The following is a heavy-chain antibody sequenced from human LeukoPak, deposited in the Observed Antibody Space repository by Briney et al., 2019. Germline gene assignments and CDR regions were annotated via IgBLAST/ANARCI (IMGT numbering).Heavy chain of an antibody. Sequence: SETLSLTRTVSGYSISSGYYWGWIRQPPGKGLEWIGSIYHSGSTYYNPSLKSRVTISVDTSKNQFSLKLSSVTAADTAMYYCAREVADYGGYYYYHYMDVWGKGTTVTISS. J-gene: IGHJ6*03. D-gene: IGHD4-23*01. CDR2: IYHSGST. V-gene: IGHV4-38-2*02. CDR1: GYSISSGYY. CDR3: AREVADYGGYYYYHYMDV.